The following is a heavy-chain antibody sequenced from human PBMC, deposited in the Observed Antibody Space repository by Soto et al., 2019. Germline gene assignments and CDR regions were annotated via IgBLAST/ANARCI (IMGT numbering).Heavy chain of an antibody. CDR2: ISYDGSNK. J-gene: IGHJ6*02. V-gene: IGHV3-30*18. CDR3: AKVRYSGYEGYYYYYYGMDV. Sequence: PGGSLRLSCAASGFTFSSYGMHWVRQAPGKGLEWVAVISYDGSNKYYADSVKGRFTISRDNSKNTLYLQMNSLRAEDTAVYYCAKVRYSGYEGYYYYYYGMDVWGQGTTVTVSS. D-gene: IGHD5-12*01. CDR1: GFTFSSYG.